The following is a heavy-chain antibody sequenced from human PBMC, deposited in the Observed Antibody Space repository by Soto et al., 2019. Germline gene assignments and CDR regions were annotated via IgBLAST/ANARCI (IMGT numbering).Heavy chain of an antibody. CDR1: GYTFTTYD. J-gene: IGHJ6*02. D-gene: IGHD2-8*01. CDR2: ISTYNGNT. Sequence: QVQLVQSGAEVKKPGASVKVSCKASGYTFTTYDISWVRQAPGQGLEWMGRISTYNGNTNYPQSLQGRLTMTTDTSTTTAYMAVRSLRADDTAVYYCAIDPYHVLMVNAPNLYGMDVWGQGTTVTVSS. V-gene: IGHV1-18*01. CDR3: AIDPYHVLMVNAPNLYGMDV.